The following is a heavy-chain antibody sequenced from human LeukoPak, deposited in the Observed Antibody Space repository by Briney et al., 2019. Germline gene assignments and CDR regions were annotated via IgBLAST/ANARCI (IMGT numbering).Heavy chain of an antibody. V-gene: IGHV3-53*01. J-gene: IGHJ4*02. Sequence: GGSLRLPCAASGFTVSSTYMSWVRQAPGKGLECVSVIYKDGKIYYIDSVKGRFTISRDTSKNTLYLQMNSLRVEDTAVYYCASRHCSGGDCYFAGADPFDHWGQGTLVTVPS. CDR3: ASRHCSGGDCYFAGADPFDH. CDR1: GFTVSSTY. D-gene: IGHD2-21*01. CDR2: IYKDGKI.